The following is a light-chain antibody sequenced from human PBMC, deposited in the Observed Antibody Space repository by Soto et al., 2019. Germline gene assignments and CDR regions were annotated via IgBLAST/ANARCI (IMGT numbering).Light chain of an antibody. Sequence: QPVLTQSPSASASLGTSVKLTCTLSSGHSNYAIAWHQQQPEKGPHYLMTINSDGSLTKGDGISDRFSGSSSGAERYLTISSLQSADEADYYCQTWGGTEFYVFGPGTKLTVL. CDR2: INSDGSL. CDR3: QTWGGTEFYV. J-gene: IGLJ1*01. V-gene: IGLV4-69*02. CDR1: SGHSNYA.